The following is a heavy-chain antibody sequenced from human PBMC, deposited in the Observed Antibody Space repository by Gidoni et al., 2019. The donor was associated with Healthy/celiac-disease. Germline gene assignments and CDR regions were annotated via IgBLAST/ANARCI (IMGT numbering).Heavy chain of an antibody. CDR2: ISGSGYST. D-gene: IGHD1-26*01. CDR1: GFTFRSYA. J-gene: IGHJ4*02. V-gene: IGHV3-23*01. Sequence: EVQLLESGGGLVQPGGSLRLSCAASGFTFRSYAMSWVRQAPGKGLEWVSGISGSGYSTYYADSVKGRFTISRDNSKNTLYLQMNSLRAEDTAVYYCAFGREGIVMVGADYWGQGTLVTVSS. CDR3: AFGREGIVMVGADY.